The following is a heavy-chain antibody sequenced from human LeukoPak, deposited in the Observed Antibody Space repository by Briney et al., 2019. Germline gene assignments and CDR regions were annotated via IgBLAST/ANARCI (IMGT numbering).Heavy chain of an antibody. V-gene: IGHV5-51*01. CDR2: IYPGGSDT. CDR3: ARPLGYRYPRFDY. J-gene: IGHJ4*02. D-gene: IGHD3-16*02. Sequence: GESLKISCKGSGYIFSNYWIGWVRQMPGKGLEWMGIIYPGGSDTTYSPSFQGQVTISADKSISTAYLHWSSLKASDTAMYYCARPLGYRYPRFDYWGQGTLVTVSS. CDR1: GYIFSNYW.